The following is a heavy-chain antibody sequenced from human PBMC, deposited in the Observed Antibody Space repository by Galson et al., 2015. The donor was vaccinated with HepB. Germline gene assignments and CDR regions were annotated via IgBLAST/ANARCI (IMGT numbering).Heavy chain of an antibody. CDR2: ISSDGVTK. Sequence: SLRLSCAASGFTFSRFWMHWVRQGPGKGLVWVSYISSDGVTKYYTDSVKGRFTISRDNAKNSLYLQMNSLRGDDTAVYYCARSAGWFHPWGQGTLVVVSS. V-gene: IGHV3-11*01. J-gene: IGHJ5*02. CDR1: GFTFSRFW. D-gene: IGHD3-10*01. CDR3: ARSAGWFHP.